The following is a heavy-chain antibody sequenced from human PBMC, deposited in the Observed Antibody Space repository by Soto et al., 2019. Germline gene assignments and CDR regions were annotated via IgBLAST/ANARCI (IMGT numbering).Heavy chain of an antibody. D-gene: IGHD6-19*01. CDR2: INRDGSST. Sequence: PWGSLRLSCVASGITVSSYLMHWVRQAPGKGLVWVSRINRDGSSTNYADSVKGRFTISRDNAKNTLYLQMNSLRAEDTAVYYCAREAAVAGTVFDYWGQGILVTVS. CDR1: GITVSSYL. J-gene: IGHJ4*02. V-gene: IGHV3-74*01. CDR3: AREAAVAGTVFDY.